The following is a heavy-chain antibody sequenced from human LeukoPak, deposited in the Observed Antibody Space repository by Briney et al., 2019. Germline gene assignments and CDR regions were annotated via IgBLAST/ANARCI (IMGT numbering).Heavy chain of an antibody. Sequence: VASVKVSCKASGYTFTSYAMNWVRQAPGQGLEWMGWINTNTGNPTYAQGFTGRFVFSLDTSVSTAYLQISSLKAEDTAVYYCARVRWDYGSGSYLSDYWGQGTLVTVSS. CDR3: ARVRWDYGSGSYLSDY. CDR1: GYTFTSYA. J-gene: IGHJ4*02. CDR2: INTNTGNP. V-gene: IGHV7-4-1*02. D-gene: IGHD3-10*01.